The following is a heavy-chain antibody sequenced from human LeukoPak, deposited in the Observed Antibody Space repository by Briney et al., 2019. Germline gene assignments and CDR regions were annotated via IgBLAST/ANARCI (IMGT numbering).Heavy chain of an antibody. CDR3: ARNKYTSGWSTFDY. Sequence: SETLSLTCTVSGDSTRSSSSYYWGWIRQPPGKGLEWIGSVHYSGNTYYNSSLKTRVTISADTSKNQFSLKLSSVTAADTAVYYCARNKYTSGWSTFDYWGQGTLVTVSS. CDR1: GDSTRSSSSYY. D-gene: IGHD6-19*01. J-gene: IGHJ4*02. V-gene: IGHV4-39*01. CDR2: VHYSGNT.